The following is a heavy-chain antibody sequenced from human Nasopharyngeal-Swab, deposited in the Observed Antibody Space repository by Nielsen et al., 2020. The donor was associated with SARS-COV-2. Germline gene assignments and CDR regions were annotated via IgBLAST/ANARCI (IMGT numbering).Heavy chain of an antibody. V-gene: IGHV3-33*01. CDR1: GFTFSSYG. CDR3: ARGTISMDV. Sequence: GESLKIFCAASGFTFSSYGMHRVRQAPGKGLEWVAVIWYDGSNKYYADSVKGRFTISRDNSKNTLYLQMDSLRAEDTAVYYCARGTISMDVWGQGTTVTVSS. D-gene: IGHD4/OR15-4a*01. CDR2: IWYDGSNK. J-gene: IGHJ6*02.